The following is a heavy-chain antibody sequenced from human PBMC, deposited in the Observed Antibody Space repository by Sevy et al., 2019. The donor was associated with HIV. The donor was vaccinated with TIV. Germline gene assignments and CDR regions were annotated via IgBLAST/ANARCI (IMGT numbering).Heavy chain of an antibody. J-gene: IGHJ3*02. CDR2: LFYSGST. D-gene: IGHD3-10*01. CDR1: GGSISSYY. Sequence: KQSQTLSLTCTVSGGSISSYYWSWLRQPPGKGLEWIGYLFYSGSTNYNPSLKSRVTISVDTSKNQFSLRLNSVTAADTAVYYCARARLRWTYGSGSNYISDAFDIWGRGTMVTVSS. V-gene: IGHV4-59*01. CDR3: ARARLRWTYGSGSNYISDAFDI.